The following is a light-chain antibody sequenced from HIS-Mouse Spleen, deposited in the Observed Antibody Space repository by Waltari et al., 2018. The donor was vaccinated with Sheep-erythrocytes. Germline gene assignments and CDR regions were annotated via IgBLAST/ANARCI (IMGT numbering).Light chain of an antibody. CDR2: GKN. Sequence: SSELTQDPAVSVALGQTVRITCQGDRLRSYYASWYQQKPGQAPLLVIYGKNNRPSGIPDRFSGSSSGNTASLTITGAQAEDEADYYCNSRDSSGKVFGGGTKLTVL. V-gene: IGLV3-19*01. CDR3: NSRDSSGKV. J-gene: IGLJ2*01. CDR1: RLRSYY.